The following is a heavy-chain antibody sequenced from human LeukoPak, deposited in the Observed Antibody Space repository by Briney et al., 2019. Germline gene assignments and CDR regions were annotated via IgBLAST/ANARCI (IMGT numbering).Heavy chain of an antibody. Sequence: SVKVSCKASGGTFRSYGISWVRQAPGQGLEWMGRIIPILGIANYAQKFEGRVTITADRSTNTAYMELSSLRAEDTAVYYCARGINRGAYYNWGLDYWGQGTLVTVSS. J-gene: IGHJ4*02. V-gene: IGHV1-69*04. CDR3: ARGINRGAYYNWGLDY. D-gene: IGHD1-1*01. CDR2: IIPILGIA. CDR1: GGTFRSYG.